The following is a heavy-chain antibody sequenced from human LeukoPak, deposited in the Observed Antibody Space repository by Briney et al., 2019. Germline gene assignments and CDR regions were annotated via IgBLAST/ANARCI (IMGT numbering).Heavy chain of an antibody. V-gene: IGHV1-69*05. CDR3: ASYPHYGDYYRLDY. J-gene: IGHJ4*02. Sequence: SVKVSCKASGGTFSSYAISWVRQAPGQGLEWMGRIIPIFGTANYVQKFQGRVTITTDESTSTAYMELSSLRSEDTAVYYCASYPHYGDYYRLDYWGQGTLVTVSS. CDR1: GGTFSSYA. CDR2: IIPIFGTA. D-gene: IGHD4-17*01.